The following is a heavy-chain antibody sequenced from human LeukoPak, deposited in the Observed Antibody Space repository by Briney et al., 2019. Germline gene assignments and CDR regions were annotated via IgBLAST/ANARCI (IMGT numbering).Heavy chain of an antibody. V-gene: IGHV4-31*03. CDR1: GGSISSGGYY. CDR3: ASLARGVISEVVH. D-gene: IGHD3-10*01. CDR2: IYYSGSA. J-gene: IGHJ4*02. Sequence: PSQTLSLTCTVSGGSISSGGYYWSWIRQHPGKGLEWIGYIYYSGSAYYNPSLKSRVTISVDTSKSQFSLRLSSVTAADTAVYYCASLARGVISEVVHWGQGTLVTVSS.